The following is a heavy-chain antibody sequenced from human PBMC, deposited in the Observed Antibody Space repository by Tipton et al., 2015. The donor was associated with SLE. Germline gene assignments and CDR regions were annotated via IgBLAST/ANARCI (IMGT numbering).Heavy chain of an antibody. CDR2: ISAYNGNT. J-gene: IGHJ3*02. Sequence: QVQLVQSGAEVKKPGSSVKVSCKASGGSFSSYAISWVRQAPGQGLEWMGWISAYNGNTNYAQKLQGRVTMTTDTSTSTAYMELRSLRSDDTAVYYCARDRVASYRDAFDIWGQGTMVTVSS. CDR1: GGSFSSYA. V-gene: IGHV1-18*01. D-gene: IGHD2-15*01. CDR3: ARDRVASYRDAFDI.